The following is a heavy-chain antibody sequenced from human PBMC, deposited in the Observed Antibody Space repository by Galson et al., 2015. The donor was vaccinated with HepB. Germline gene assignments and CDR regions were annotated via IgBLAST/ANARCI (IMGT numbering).Heavy chain of an antibody. Sequence: SVKVSCKAFGGTFSGYAISWVRQAPGQGLEWMGGVIPIFGTANYAPKFQGRVTITADKSMNTAFMELSSLRFEDTAVYYCARHFDFWSVENWFDPWGQGALVTVSS. CDR1: GGTFSGYA. D-gene: IGHD3-3*01. CDR2: VIPIFGTA. CDR3: ARHFDFWSVENWFDP. V-gene: IGHV1-69*06. J-gene: IGHJ5*02.